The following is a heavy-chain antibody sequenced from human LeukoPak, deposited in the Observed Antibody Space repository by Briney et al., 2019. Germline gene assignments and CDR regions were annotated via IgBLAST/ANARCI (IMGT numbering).Heavy chain of an antibody. CDR1: GFTFSSYT. Sequence: GGCLRLSCAASGFTFSSYTMNWVRQPPGEGLEWVSSISGSSSKIYYADPVKGRFTISRDNAKDSLYLQMNSLRADDTAVYYCARDAYGDYGFDYWGQGILVTVSS. CDR3: ARDAYGDYGFDY. J-gene: IGHJ4*02. D-gene: IGHD4-17*01. CDR2: ISGSSSKI. V-gene: IGHV3-21*01.